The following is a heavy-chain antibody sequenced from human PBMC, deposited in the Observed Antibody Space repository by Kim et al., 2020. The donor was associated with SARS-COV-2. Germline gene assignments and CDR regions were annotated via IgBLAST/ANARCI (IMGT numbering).Heavy chain of an antibody. J-gene: IGHJ4*02. Sequence: SDTRYSPSFQGQVTISADKSLTTAYLQWRSLRASDTAIYYCARLWLGQFDYWGQGTLVTVSS. CDR2: SDT. V-gene: IGHV5-51*01. D-gene: IGHD3-10*01. CDR3: ARLWLGQFDY.